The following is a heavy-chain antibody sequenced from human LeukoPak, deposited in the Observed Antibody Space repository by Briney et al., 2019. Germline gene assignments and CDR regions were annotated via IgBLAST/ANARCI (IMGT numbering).Heavy chain of an antibody. CDR2: ISGHTGQA. V-gene: IGHV1-18*01. CDR1: GYLFISYG. Sequence: ASVEVSCKTSGYLFISYGINWVRQAPGQGLEWMGWISGHTGQANYAQKFQGRVTMTSDISTTTAYMELTGLRYNDTAVYFCAKDLYSSSSGSEVFDFWGQGTRVTVSS. J-gene: IGHJ3*01. CDR3: AKDLYSSSSGSEVFDF. D-gene: IGHD3-10*01.